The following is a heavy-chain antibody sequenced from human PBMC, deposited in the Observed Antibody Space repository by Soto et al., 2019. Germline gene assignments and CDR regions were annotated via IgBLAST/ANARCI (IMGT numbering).Heavy chain of an antibody. CDR3: ARARSSIADGWFDP. CDR1: GYTFTSYD. V-gene: IGHV1-8*01. J-gene: IGHJ5*02. CDR2: MNPNSGNT. D-gene: IGHD6-6*01. Sequence: ASVKVSCKASGYTFTSYDINWVRQATGQGLEWMGWMNPNSGNTGYAQKFQGRVTMTRNTSISTAYMELSSLRSEDTAVYYCARARSSIADGWFDPWGQGTLVTVSS.